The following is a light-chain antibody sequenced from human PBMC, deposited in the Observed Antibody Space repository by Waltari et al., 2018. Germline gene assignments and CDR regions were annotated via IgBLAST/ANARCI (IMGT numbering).Light chain of an antibody. J-gene: IGKJ2*03. CDR2: KAS. V-gene: IGKV1-5*03. CDR3: QQYNTYSS. Sequence: DIQMTQSPSTLSASVGVTITITCRASQSISNYLAWYQQKPGKAPKLLIYKASSSGSGVPSRFSGSGSGTEFTLPISSLQPDDFATYYCQQYNTYSSFGQGTKLEIK. CDR1: QSISNY.